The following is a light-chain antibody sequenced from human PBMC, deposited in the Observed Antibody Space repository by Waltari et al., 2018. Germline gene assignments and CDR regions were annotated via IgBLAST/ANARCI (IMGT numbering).Light chain of an antibody. V-gene: IGLV1-44*01. J-gene: IGLJ3*02. CDR3: AAWHDSLNGWV. Sequence: QSVLTQPPSASGTPGQRVTISCSGSSSHIGPHTFSWYQQVPGTAPKLLIYTDAQRPSGVPARFSGSKSGTSASLAINGPQSEDEAYYYCAAWHDSLNGWVFGGGTKLTVL. CDR1: SSHIGPHT. CDR2: TDA.